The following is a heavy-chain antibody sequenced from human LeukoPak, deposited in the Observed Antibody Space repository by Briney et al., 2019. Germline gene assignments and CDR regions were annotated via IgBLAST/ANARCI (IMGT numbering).Heavy chain of an antibody. D-gene: IGHD3-9*01. J-gene: IGHJ4*02. Sequence: GASVKVSCKASGGTFSSYAISWVRQAPGQGLEWMGGIIPIFGTANYAQKFQGRVTITADKSTSTAYMELSSLRSEDTAVYYCARRVDWFGGYFDYWGQGTLVTVSS. CDR2: IIPIFGTA. CDR3: ARRVDWFGGYFDY. CDR1: GGTFSSYA. V-gene: IGHV1-69*06.